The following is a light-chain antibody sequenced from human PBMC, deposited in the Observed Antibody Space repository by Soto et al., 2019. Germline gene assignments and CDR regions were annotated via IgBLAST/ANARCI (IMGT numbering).Light chain of an antibody. CDR2: DVS. J-gene: IGLJ3*02. V-gene: IGLV2-14*01. CDR3: SSYTTSATWV. Sequence: QSALTQPASVSGSPGQSITISCTGTSSDVGAYNYVSWYQQHPGKAPKLLIFDVSSRPSGVSNRFSGSKSGNTASLTISGLQADDEADYYCSSYTTSATWVFGGGTKLTV. CDR1: SSDVGAYNY.